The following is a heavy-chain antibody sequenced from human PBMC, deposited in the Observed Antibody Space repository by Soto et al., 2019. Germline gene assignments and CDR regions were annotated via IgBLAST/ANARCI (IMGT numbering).Heavy chain of an antibody. CDR1: GYTFTSYD. D-gene: IGHD1-26*01. Sequence: QVQLVQSGAEVKKPGASVKVSCKASGYTFTSYDINWVRQASGQGLEWMGWMNPNSGNTGYAQKFQGRVTMTRNTSISTAYMELSSLRSEDTAVYYCASGVGTDYYYGMDVWGQGTTVTVSS. CDR3: ASGVGTDYYYGMDV. J-gene: IGHJ6*02. V-gene: IGHV1-8*01. CDR2: MNPNSGNT.